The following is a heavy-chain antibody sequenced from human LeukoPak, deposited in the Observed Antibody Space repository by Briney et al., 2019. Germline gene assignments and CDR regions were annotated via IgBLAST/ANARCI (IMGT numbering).Heavy chain of an antibody. Sequence: SETLSLTCTVSGGSINTSSYYWGWIRQPPGKGLEWIAIIYYSGSTYYNPSLKSRVTISVDMSKSQFSLKLSSVTAADTAVYYCARRFGYSYGYWFDPWSQGTLVTVSS. D-gene: IGHD5-18*01. CDR2: IYYSGST. CDR3: ARRFGYSYGYWFDP. J-gene: IGHJ5*02. CDR1: GGSINTSSYY. V-gene: IGHV4-39*01.